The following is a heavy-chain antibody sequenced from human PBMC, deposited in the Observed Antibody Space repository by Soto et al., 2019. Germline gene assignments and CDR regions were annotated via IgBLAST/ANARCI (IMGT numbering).Heavy chain of an antibody. CDR1: GGTFSSYA. D-gene: IGHD5-12*01. Sequence: SVKVSCKASGGTFSSYAISWVRQAPGQGLEWMGGIIPIFGTANYAQKFQGRVTITADKSTSTAYMELSSLRSEDTAVYYCARQSAGYSGYDGINYHYYYGMDVWGQGTTVTVSS. CDR2: IIPIFGTA. V-gene: IGHV1-69*06. J-gene: IGHJ6*02. CDR3: ARQSAGYSGYDGINYHYYYGMDV.